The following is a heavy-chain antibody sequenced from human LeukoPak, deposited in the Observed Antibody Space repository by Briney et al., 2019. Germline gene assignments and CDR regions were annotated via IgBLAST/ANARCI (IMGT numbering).Heavy chain of an antibody. CDR2: MNQDGSEK. Sequence: PGGSLRLSCAASGFTFSSYWMSWVRQAPGKGLEWAANMNQDGSEKYYLDSVKGRFTISRDNAKSSLYLQMNSLRGDDTAVYYCARDRALYDSRRGYYYTEDDYWGQGTLVTVSS. J-gene: IGHJ4*02. D-gene: IGHD3-22*01. CDR1: GFTFSSYW. V-gene: IGHV3-7*01. CDR3: ARDRALYDSRRGYYYTEDDY.